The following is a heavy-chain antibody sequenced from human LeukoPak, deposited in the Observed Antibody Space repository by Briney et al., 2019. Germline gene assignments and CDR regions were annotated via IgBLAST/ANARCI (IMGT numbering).Heavy chain of an antibody. CDR3: ARRSNSSGGFDF. Sequence: GGSLRLSCAASGFPFSSYGMNWVRQAPGKGLEWVSYISGSTNIINYADSVKGRFTISRDNAKNSLFLQMNSLRAEDTAVYYCARRSNSSGGFDFWGQRTLVTVSS. CDR1: GFPFSSYG. D-gene: IGHD6-6*01. CDR2: ISGSTNII. J-gene: IGHJ4*02. V-gene: IGHV3-48*03.